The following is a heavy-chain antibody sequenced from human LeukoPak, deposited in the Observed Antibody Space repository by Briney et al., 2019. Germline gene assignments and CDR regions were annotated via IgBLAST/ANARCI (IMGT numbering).Heavy chain of an antibody. V-gene: IGHV3-33*01. Sequence: GGSLRLSCAASGFTFSSYGIHWVRQAPGKGLEWVAVIWYDGNNKYYADSVKGRFTISRDNSKNTLYLQMNSLRAEDTAVYYCARDNYYDSSGYYYRYSYFDYWGQGTLVTVSS. CDR2: IWYDGNNK. CDR1: GFTFSSYG. J-gene: IGHJ4*02. D-gene: IGHD3-22*01. CDR3: ARDNYYDSSGYYYRYSYFDY.